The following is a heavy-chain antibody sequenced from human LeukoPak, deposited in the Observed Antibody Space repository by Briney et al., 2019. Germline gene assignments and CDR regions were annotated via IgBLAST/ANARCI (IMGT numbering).Heavy chain of an antibody. CDR3: ARVDSTPPAY. CDR1: GGSFSGYY. D-gene: IGHD3-3*01. J-gene: IGHJ4*02. V-gene: IGHV4-34*01. CDR2: INHSGST. Sequence: PSETLSLTCAVYGGSFSGYYWSWIRQPPGKGLEWIGEINHSGSTNYNPSLKSRVTISVDTSKNQFSLKLSSVTAADTAVYYCARVDSTPPAYWGQGTLVTVSS.